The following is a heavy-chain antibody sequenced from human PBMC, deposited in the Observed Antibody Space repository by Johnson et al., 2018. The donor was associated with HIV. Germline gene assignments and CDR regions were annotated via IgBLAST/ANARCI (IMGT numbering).Heavy chain of an antibody. J-gene: IGHJ3*02. CDR3: ARLFGELFLGAFDI. CDR2: ISYDGSNH. D-gene: IGHD3-10*01. V-gene: IGHV3-30-3*01. Sequence: QVQLVESGGGLVQPGVSLRLSCAASGLIFSRSWMHWVRQAPGKGLEWVAVISYDGSNHYYADSVKGRFTISRDNSKSARYLQLSSRRAEDTAVYYCARLFGELFLGAFDIWGQGTMVTVSS. CDR1: GLIFSRSW.